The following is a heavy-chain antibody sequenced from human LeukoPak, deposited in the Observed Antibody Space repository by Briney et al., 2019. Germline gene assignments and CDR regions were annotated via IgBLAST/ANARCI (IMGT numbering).Heavy chain of an antibody. CDR2: IYHSGST. D-gene: IGHD4-17*01. CDR1: GGSISSGGYS. J-gene: IGHJ4*02. CDR3: ARGYGDYGFDY. Sequence: PSETLSLTCAVSGGSISSGGYSWSWIWQPPGKGLEWIGYIYHSGSTYYNPSLKSRVTISVDRSKNQFSLKLSSVTAADTAVYYCARGYGDYGFDYWGQGTLVTVSS. V-gene: IGHV4-30-2*01.